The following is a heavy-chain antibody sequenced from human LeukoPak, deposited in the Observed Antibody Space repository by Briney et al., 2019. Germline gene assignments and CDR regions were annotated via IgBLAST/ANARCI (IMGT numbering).Heavy chain of an antibody. Sequence: SETLSLTCSVSGGSISSYYWSWIRQPPGKGLEWIGYISYSGSTKYNPSLKSRVTISVDTSKNQFSLKVSSVTAADTAVYYCARVRSGSFDHWGQGTLVTASS. D-gene: IGHD3-10*01. J-gene: IGHJ4*02. CDR2: ISYSGST. V-gene: IGHV4-59*01. CDR1: GGSISSYY. CDR3: ARVRSGSFDH.